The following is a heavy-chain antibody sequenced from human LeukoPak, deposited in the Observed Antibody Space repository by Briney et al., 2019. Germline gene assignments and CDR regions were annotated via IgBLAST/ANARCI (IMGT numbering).Heavy chain of an antibody. CDR2: ISYDGSNK. D-gene: IGHD3-10*01. CDR1: GFTFSSYA. V-gene: IGHV3-30-3*01. Sequence: HSGGSLRLSCAASGFTFSSYAMHWARQAPGKGLEWVAVISYDGSNKYYADSVKGRFTISRDNSKNTLYLQMNSLRAEDTAVYYCAREVRGVGGAFDIWGQGTMVTVSS. J-gene: IGHJ3*02. CDR3: AREVRGVGGAFDI.